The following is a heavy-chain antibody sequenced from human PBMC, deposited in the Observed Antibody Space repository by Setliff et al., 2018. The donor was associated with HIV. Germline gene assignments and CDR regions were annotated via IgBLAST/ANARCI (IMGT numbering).Heavy chain of an antibody. V-gene: IGHV4-34*01. CDR3: AREVDYYDSSRYLLLYYCDS. CDR2: ISHRGST. CDR1: GGFLSGDY. D-gene: IGHD3-22*01. J-gene: IGHJ4*02. Sequence: SETLSLTCAVYGGFLSGDYWTWIRQPPGKGLEWIGEISHRGSTNYNPSLKSRVTISVDTSKNQFSLKLSSVTAADTAVYYCAREVDYYDSSRYLLLYYCDSWGQGTLVTVS.